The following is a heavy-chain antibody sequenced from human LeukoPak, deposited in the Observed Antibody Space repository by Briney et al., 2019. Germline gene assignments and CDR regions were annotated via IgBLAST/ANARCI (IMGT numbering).Heavy chain of an antibody. J-gene: IGHJ6*03. CDR1: GGSISNYY. Sequence: KPSETLSLTCTVSGGSISNYYWSWLRQPPGKGLEWIGYIYYSGSTKYNPSLKSRVTISVDTSKNQFSLRLSSVTAADTAVYYCARDWGVSARPGYMDVWGKGTTVTVSS. V-gene: IGHV4-59*01. CDR2: IYYSGST. CDR3: ARDWGVSARPGYMDV. D-gene: IGHD6-6*01.